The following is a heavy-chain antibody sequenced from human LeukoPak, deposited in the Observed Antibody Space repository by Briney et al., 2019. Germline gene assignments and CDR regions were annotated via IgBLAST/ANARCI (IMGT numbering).Heavy chain of an antibody. CDR3: ARDEGPDYDILTGPDY. V-gene: IGHV3-21*01. Sequence: VGSLRLSCAPSGFTFTTYNINWVRQAPGEGLEWGSAICVSSSYIYYTDPLKGRFTIPRDNPKNTPYWQRDRLRAEDTAVYYCARDEGPDYDILTGPDYWGQGTLVTVSS. D-gene: IGHD3-9*01. CDR1: GFTFTTYN. J-gene: IGHJ4*02. CDR2: ICVSSSYI.